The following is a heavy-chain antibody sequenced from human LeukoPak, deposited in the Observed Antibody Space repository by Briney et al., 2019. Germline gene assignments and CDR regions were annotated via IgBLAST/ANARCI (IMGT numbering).Heavy chain of an antibody. CDR2: IYTSGST. D-gene: IGHD3-3*01. Sequence: ASETLSLTCTVSGGSISSYYWSWIRQPAGKGLEWIGRIYTSGSTNYNPSLKSRVTMSVDTSKNQFSLKLSSVTAADTAVDYCARHRGSDVLRFLAWLHNWFPPWGQGTLVTVSS. J-gene: IGHJ5*02. CDR1: GGSISSYY. CDR3: ARHRGSDVLRFLAWLHNWFPP. V-gene: IGHV4-4*07.